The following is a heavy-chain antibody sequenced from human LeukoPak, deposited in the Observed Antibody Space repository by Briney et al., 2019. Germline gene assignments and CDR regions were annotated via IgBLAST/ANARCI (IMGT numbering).Heavy chain of an antibody. CDR1: GFTFSSHW. J-gene: IGHJ4*02. CDR3: ARDRLNAFWSGDPWDY. Sequence: GGSLRLSCAASGFTFSSHWMSWVRQAPGKGLEWVANIKQDGSEKYYVDSVKGRFTISRDNTKNSLYLQMNSLRAEDTAVYYCARDRLNAFWSGDPWDYWGQGTLVTVSS. CDR2: IKQDGSEK. V-gene: IGHV3-7*01. D-gene: IGHD3-3*01.